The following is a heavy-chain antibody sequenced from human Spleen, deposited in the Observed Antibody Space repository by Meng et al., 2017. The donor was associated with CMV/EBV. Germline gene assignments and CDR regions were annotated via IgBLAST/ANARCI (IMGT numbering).Heavy chain of an antibody. V-gene: IGHV6-1*01. J-gene: IGHJ4*02. CDR1: GVSVSSNSAA. CDR3: ARGTSVLLWFGGLFY. D-gene: IGHD3-10*01. Sequence: QAHLHQTGPVPVKASQPRSLTCASSGVSVSSNSAAWYWIRQSPSRRLEWLGRTYYRSEWYNDYAVSVKSRITISPDTSKNQFSLQLNSVTHEGTAVYYCARGTSVLLWFGGLFYWGQGTLVTVSS. CDR2: TYYRSEWYN.